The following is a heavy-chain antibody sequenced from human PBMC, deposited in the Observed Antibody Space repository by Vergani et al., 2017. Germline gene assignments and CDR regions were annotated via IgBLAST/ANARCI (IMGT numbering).Heavy chain of an antibody. D-gene: IGHD3-10*01. J-gene: IGHJ6*02. CDR1: GYTFTSYD. CDR3: ARAQIVRGVLRYYYYGMDV. Sequence: QVQLVQSGAEVKKPGASVKVSCKASGYTFTSYDINWVRQATGQGLEWMGWMNPNSGNTGYAQKFQGRVTMTRNTSISTAYRELSSLRSEDTAVYYCARAQIVRGVLRYYYYGMDVWGQGTTVTVSS. CDR2: MNPNSGNT. V-gene: IGHV1-8*01.